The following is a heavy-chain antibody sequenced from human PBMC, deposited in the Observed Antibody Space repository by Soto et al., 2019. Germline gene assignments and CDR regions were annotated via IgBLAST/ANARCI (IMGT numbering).Heavy chain of an antibody. V-gene: IGHV5-51*01. CDR1: GYRFTSYS. CDR3: ARSITMVRGVTPTMDV. Sequence: GESMTISCKGSGYRFTSYSIGWVRQMPGKGLEWMGIIYPGDSDTRYSPSFQGQVTISADKSISTACLQWSSLKASDTAMYYCARSITMVRGVTPTMDVWGQGTTVTVSS. J-gene: IGHJ6*02. CDR2: IYPGDSDT. D-gene: IGHD3-10*01.